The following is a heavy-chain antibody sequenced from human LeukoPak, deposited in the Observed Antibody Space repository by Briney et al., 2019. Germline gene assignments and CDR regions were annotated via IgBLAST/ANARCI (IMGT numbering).Heavy chain of an antibody. D-gene: IGHD3-22*01. Sequence: ASVKVSCKASGYTFTSYDINWVRQATGQGLEWMGWMNPNSGNTGYAQKFQGRVTMTRNTSIGTAYMELSSLRSEDTAVYYCASQTYYYDSSGYYFTPLGMDVWGQGTTVTVSS. CDR1: GYTFTSYD. CDR2: MNPNSGNT. J-gene: IGHJ6*02. CDR3: ASQTYYYDSSGYYFTPLGMDV. V-gene: IGHV1-8*01.